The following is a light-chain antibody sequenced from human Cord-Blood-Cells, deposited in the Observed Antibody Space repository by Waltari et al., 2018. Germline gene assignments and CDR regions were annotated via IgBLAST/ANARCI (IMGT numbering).Light chain of an antibody. CDR3: SSYAGSNNLV. Sequence: QSALTQPPSASGSPGQSVTISCTGTSSDVGVYNYVSWYHQHQGKAPELMIYEVSKRASGVPDLFSGSTSGDTASLPVSGLQAEEEADYYCSSYAGSNNLVFGGGTKLTVL. J-gene: IGLJ3*02. V-gene: IGLV2-8*01. CDR2: EVS. CDR1: SSDVGVYNY.